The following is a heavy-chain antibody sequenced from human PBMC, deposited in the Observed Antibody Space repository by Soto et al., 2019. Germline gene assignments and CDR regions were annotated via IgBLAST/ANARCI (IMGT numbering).Heavy chain of an antibody. CDR1: GFTFSSYA. J-gene: IGHJ4*02. D-gene: IGHD4-17*01. Sequence: GGSLRLSCAASGFTFSSYAMSWVRQAPGKGLEWVSAISGSGGNTYYADSVKGRFTVSRDNSKNTLYLQMNSLRAEDTAVYYFAKSVYTVEPPYYFDYWGQGTLVTVSS. V-gene: IGHV3-23*01. CDR3: AKSVYTVEPPYYFDY. CDR2: ISGSGGNT.